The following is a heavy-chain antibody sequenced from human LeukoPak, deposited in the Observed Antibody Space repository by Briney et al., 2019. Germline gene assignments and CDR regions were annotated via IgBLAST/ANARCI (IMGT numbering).Heavy chain of an antibody. J-gene: IGHJ4*02. CDR3: ARAAGGYYYDLDADY. D-gene: IGHD3-22*01. V-gene: IGHV1-2*02. CDR1: GYTFTGYY. CDR2: INPNSGGT. Sequence: ASVKVSCKASGYTFTGYYMHWVRQAPGQGLEWMGWINPNSGGTNYAQKFQGRVTMTRDTSISTAYMELSRLRSDVTAVYYCARAAGGYYYDLDADYWGQGTLVTVTS.